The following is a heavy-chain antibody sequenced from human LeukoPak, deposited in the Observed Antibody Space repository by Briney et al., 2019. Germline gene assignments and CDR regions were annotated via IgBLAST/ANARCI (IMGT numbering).Heavy chain of an antibody. CDR3: AKDAQRGFDYSNSLEH. V-gene: IGHV3-33*06. Sequence: PGGSLRLSCATSGFTFSHYGMHWVRQAPGKGLEWVAVIWNDGSNKYYGDSVKGRFTISRDNSKNTLYPQMNSLTVEDTAVYYCAKDAQRGFDYSNSLEHWGQGTLVTVSS. CDR1: GFTFSHYG. CDR2: IWNDGSNK. J-gene: IGHJ5*02. D-gene: IGHD4-11*01.